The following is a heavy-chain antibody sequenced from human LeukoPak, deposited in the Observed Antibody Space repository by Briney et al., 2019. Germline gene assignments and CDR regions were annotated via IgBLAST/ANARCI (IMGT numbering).Heavy chain of an antibody. CDR3: ARGSAGGYGDYGGPVDY. CDR2: IYYSGST. D-gene: IGHD4-17*01. V-gene: IGHV4-39*07. J-gene: IGHJ4*02. Sequence: PSETLSLTCTVPGGSISSSSYCWGWIRQPPGQGLEWIGSIYYSGSTYYNPSLKSRVTISVDTSKNQFSLKLSSVTAADTAVYYCARGSAGGYGDYGGPVDYWGQGTLVTVSS. CDR1: GGSISSSSYC.